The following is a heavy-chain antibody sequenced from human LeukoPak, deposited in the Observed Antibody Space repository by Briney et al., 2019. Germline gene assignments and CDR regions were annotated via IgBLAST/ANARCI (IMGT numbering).Heavy chain of an antibody. Sequence: SETLSLTCTVSGGSISSGDYYWSWIRQPPGKGLEWIGYIYYSGSTYYNPSLKSRVTISVDTSKNQFSLKLSSVTAADTAVYYCASDCSGGSCYSGKFDYWGQGTLVTVFS. CDR1: GGSISSGDYY. CDR3: ASDCSGGSCYSGKFDY. D-gene: IGHD2-15*01. J-gene: IGHJ4*02. V-gene: IGHV4-30-4*01. CDR2: IYYSGST.